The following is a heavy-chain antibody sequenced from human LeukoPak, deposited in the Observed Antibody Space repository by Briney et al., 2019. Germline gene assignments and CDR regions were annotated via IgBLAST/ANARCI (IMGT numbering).Heavy chain of an antibody. CDR2: INSDGRST. J-gene: IGHJ4*02. V-gene: IGHV3-74*01. CDR1: GFTFSNYW. CDR3: ARVVVDGYNCCIGY. D-gene: IGHD5-24*01. Sequence: GGSLRLSCAASGFTFSNYWMYWVRQAPGKGLVWVSHINSDGRSTSYADSVKGRFTISRDNAKNTLYLQMNSLRAEDTAVYYCARVVVDGYNCCIGYWGQGTLVTVSS.